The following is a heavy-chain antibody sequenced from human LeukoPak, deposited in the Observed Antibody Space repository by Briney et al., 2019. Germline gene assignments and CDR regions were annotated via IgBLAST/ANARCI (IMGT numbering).Heavy chain of an antibody. V-gene: IGHV4-30-4*01. J-gene: IGHJ5*02. D-gene: IGHD2-15*01. CDR1: GGSISSGDYY. CDR2: IYYSGST. Sequence: PSQTLSLTCTVSGGSISSGDYYWSWIRQPPGKGLEWIGYIYYSGSTNYNPSLKSRVTISVDTSKNQFSLKLSSVTAADTAVYYCAREAVHCSGGSCSEGWFDPWGQGTLVTVSS. CDR3: AREAVHCSGGSCSEGWFDP.